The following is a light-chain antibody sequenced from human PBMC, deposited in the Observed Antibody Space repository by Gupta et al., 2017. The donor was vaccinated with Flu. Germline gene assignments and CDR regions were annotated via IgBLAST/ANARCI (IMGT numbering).Light chain of an antibody. J-gene: IGKJ1*01. CDR2: AVS. CDR1: QSIRSY. V-gene: IGKV1-39*01. CDR3: QQTSSAPRT. Sequence: IKLTRPPSSLSASVGDRVTITYRASQSIRSYLNWYQQRPGKAPKLLIYAVSALHGGVPSRFSGSGSGTDFTLTIASLQPEDFATYYCQQTSSAPRTFGQGTKVEI.